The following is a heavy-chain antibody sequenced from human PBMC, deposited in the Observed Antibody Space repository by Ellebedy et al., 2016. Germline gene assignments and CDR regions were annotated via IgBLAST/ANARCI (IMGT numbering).Heavy chain of an antibody. J-gene: IGHJ4*02. CDR1: GFTVSSNY. CDR3: AREDTAMGIVFDY. V-gene: IGHV3-66*01. D-gene: IGHD5-18*01. Sequence: GGSLRLSCAASGFTVSSNYMSWVRQAPGKGLEWVSVIYSGGSTYYADSVKGRFTISRDNSKNTLYLQMNSLRAEDTAVYYCAREDTAMGIVFDYWGQGTLVTVSS. CDR2: IYSGGST.